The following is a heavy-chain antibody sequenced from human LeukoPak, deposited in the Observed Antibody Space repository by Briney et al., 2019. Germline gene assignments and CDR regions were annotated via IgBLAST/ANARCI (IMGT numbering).Heavy chain of an antibody. V-gene: IGHV1-2*02. D-gene: IGHD5-24*01. J-gene: IGHJ3*02. CDR3: ARGTTGGYNRGDAFDI. CDR1: EYAFIAYY. CDR2: INPNSGVT. Sequence: ASVKVSCKASEYAFIAYYIHWLRLAPGQGPEWMGWINPNSGVTNYAQKFQGRVTITRDTSITTAYMDLNRLTSDDTAVYYCARGTTGGYNRGDAFDIWGQGTMVTVSS.